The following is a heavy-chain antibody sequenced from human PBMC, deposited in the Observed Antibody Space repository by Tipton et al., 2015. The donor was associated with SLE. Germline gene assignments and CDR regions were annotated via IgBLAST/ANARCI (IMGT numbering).Heavy chain of an antibody. CDR3: ARGRGSSWYDYYYYGMDV. J-gene: IGHJ6*02. D-gene: IGHD6-13*01. Sequence: TLSLTCAVYGGSFSGYYWSWIRQPPGKGLEWIGEINHSGSTNYNPSLKSRVTISVDTSKNQFSLKLSSVTAADTAVYYCARGRGSSWYDYYYYGMDVWGQGTTVTVSS. CDR2: INHSGST. CDR1: GGSFSGYY. V-gene: IGHV4-34*01.